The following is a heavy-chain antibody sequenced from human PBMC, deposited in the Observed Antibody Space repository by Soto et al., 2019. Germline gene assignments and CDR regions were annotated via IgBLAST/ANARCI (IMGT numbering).Heavy chain of an antibody. CDR2: THNSGNN. J-gene: IGHJ4*02. V-gene: IGHV4-59*08. D-gene: IGHD6-19*01. CDR1: GVSVSSDY. Sequence: SETLSLTCTVSGVSVSSDYWSWIRQPPGKGLEWIGYTHNSGNNDYNPSLKSRVTISLDASRNEFSLSLRSVTAADTAVYYCAKGGWYEDHWGQGTLVTVSS. CDR3: AKGGWYEDH.